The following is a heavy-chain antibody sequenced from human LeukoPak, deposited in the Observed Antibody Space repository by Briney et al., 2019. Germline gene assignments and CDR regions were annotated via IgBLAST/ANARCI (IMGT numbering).Heavy chain of an antibody. CDR1: GYTLTELS. Sequence: GASVKVSCKVSGYTLTELSMHWVRQAPGKGLEWMGGFDPEDGETIYAQKFQGRVTITADESTNTAYMELSSLRSEDTAVYYCASNPYVLVMNYYYYYMDVWGKGTTVTISS. CDR3: ASNPYVLVMNYYYYYMDV. CDR2: FDPEDGET. J-gene: IGHJ6*03. D-gene: IGHD2-21*01. V-gene: IGHV1-24*01.